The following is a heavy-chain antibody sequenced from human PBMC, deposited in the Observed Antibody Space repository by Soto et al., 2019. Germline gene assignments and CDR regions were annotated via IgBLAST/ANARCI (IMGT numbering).Heavy chain of an antibody. Sequence: SVKVSCKASGFTFTSSAMQWVRQARGQRLEWIGWIVVGSGNTNYAQKFQERVTITRDMSTSTAYMELSSLRSEDTAVYYCAAETRSREDDYYYYYMDVWGKGTTVTVSS. CDR2: IVVGSGNT. CDR1: GFTFTSSA. J-gene: IGHJ6*03. V-gene: IGHV1-58*02. CDR3: AAETRSREDDYYYYYMDV. D-gene: IGHD2-2*01.